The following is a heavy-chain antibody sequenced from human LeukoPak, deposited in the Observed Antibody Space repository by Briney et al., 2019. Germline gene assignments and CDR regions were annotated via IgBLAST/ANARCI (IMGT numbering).Heavy chain of an antibody. V-gene: IGHV4-34*01. D-gene: IGHD3-3*01. CDR2: INHSGST. Sequence: SETLSLTCAVYGGSFSGYYWSWIRQPPGKGLEWIGEINHSGSTNYNPSLKSRVTISVDTSKNQFSLKLSSVTAADTAVYYCARGYYDFWSGYLGFDPWGQGTLVAVSS. J-gene: IGHJ5*02. CDR1: GGSFSGYY. CDR3: ARGYYDFWSGYLGFDP.